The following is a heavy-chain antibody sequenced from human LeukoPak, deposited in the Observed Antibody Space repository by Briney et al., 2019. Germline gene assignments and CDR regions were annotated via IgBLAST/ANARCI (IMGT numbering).Heavy chain of an antibody. D-gene: IGHD3-22*01. J-gene: IGHJ4*02. Sequence: SCKASGGTFSSYSMNWVRQAPGKGLEWVSSISSSSSYIYYADSVKDRFTISRDNAKNSLYLQMNSLRAEDTAVYYCARGDSSGYCWGQGTLVTVSS. CDR2: ISSSSSYI. V-gene: IGHV3-21*01. CDR1: GGTFSSYS. CDR3: ARGDSSGYC.